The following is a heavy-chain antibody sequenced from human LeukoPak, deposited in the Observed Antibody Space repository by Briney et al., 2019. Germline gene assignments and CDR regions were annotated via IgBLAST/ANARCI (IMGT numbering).Heavy chain of an antibody. CDR1: GFTFSSYA. CDR3: AIDPTLYFDNSGLDY. D-gene: IGHD3-22*01. CDR2: ISGSGGST. V-gene: IGHV3-23*01. J-gene: IGHJ4*02. Sequence: GGSLRLSCAASGFTFSSYAMRWVRQAPGKGLEWVSAISGSGGSTYYADSVKGRFTISRDNAKNTLHLQMNSLRAEDTAVYYCAIDPTLYFDNSGLDYWGQGTLVTVSS.